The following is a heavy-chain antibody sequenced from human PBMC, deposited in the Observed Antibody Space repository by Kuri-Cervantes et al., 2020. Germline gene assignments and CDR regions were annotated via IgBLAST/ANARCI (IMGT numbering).Heavy chain of an antibody. CDR1: GCTFSSYG. Sequence: GGSLRLSCAASGCTFSSYGMHWVRQAPGKGLEWVAVISYDGSNNYYADSENGPFTISRVNSKNTLYPQMNSLRAEDTAVYYCAKVLSSGYYWTFYCYRMDVWGQGTTVTVSS. D-gene: IGHD3-22*01. J-gene: IGHJ6*02. CDR3: AKVLSSGYYWTFYCYRMDV. V-gene: IGHV3-30*18. CDR2: ISYDGSNN.